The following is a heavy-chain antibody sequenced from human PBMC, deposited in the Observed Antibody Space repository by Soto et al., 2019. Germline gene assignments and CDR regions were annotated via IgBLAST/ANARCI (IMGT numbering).Heavy chain of an antibody. Sequence: GESLKISCKGSGYSFTSYWIGWVRQMPGKGLEWMGIIYPGDSDTRYSPSFQGQVTISADKSISTAYLQWSSLKASDTAMYYCARGTDIAISPAKGAFDYWGPGVLVTVSS. CDR3: ARGTDIAISPAKGAFDY. D-gene: IGHD3-9*01. J-gene: IGHJ4*02. CDR1: GYSFTSYW. V-gene: IGHV5-51*01. CDR2: IYPGDSDT.